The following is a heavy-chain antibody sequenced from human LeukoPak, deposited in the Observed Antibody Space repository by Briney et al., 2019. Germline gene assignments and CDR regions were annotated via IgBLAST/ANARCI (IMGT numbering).Heavy chain of an antibody. CDR1: GGSISSSNW. Sequence: SETLSLTCAVSGGSISSSNWWSWVRRPPGKGLEWIGEIYHSGSTNYNPSLKSRVTISVDKSKNQFSLKLSSVTAADTAVYYCARGLNYYSSGWTGFDYWGQGTLVTVSS. V-gene: IGHV4-4*02. J-gene: IGHJ4*02. CDR3: ARGLNYYSSGWTGFDY. D-gene: IGHD6-19*01. CDR2: IYHSGST.